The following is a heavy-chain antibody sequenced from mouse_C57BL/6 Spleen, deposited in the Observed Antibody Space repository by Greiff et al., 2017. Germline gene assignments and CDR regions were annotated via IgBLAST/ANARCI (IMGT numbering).Heavy chain of an antibody. Sequence: VQLKESGPELVKPGASVKMSCKASGYTFTDYNMHWVKQSHGKSLEWIGYINPNNGGTSYNQKFKGKATLTVNKSSSTAYMELRSLTSVDSAVDYCARDYYGSIYAMDYWGQGTSVTVSS. V-gene: IGHV1-22*01. J-gene: IGHJ4*01. CDR2: INPNNGGT. CDR1: GYTFTDYN. D-gene: IGHD1-1*01. CDR3: ARDYYGSIYAMDY.